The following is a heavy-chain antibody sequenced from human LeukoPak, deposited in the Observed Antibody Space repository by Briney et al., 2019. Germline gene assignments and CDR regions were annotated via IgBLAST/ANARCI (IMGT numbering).Heavy chain of an antibody. CDR2: IYSGGST. Sequence: PGGSLRLSCAVSGFTVSNNFMSWVRQAPGRRLEYVSIIYSGGSTYYADSVKGRFTISRDTSKNTVYLQMNSLRAEDTAVYYCASYPASSNFWGQGTLVTVSS. V-gene: IGHV3-53*01. CDR3: ASYPASSNF. CDR1: GFTVSNNF. J-gene: IGHJ4*02.